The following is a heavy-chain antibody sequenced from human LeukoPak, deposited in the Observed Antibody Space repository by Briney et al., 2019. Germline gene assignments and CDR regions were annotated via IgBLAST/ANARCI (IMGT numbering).Heavy chain of an antibody. CDR3: ARARWPVVTALGDY. V-gene: IGHV3-30-3*01. D-gene: IGHD4-23*01. J-gene: IGHJ4*02. Sequence: PGGSLRLSCAASGFTFSSYAMSWVRQAPGKGLEWVAVISYDGSNKYYADSVKGRFTISRDNSKNTLYLQMNSLRAEDTAVYYCARARWPVVTALGDYWGQGTLVTVSS. CDR1: GFTFSSYA. CDR2: ISYDGSNK.